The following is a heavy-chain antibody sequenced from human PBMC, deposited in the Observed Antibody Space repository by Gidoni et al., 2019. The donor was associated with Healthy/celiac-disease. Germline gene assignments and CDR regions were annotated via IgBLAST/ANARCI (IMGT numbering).Heavy chain of an antibody. Sequence: EVQLVESGGGLVKPGGSLRLSCAASGFTFSSYSMNWVRQAPGKGLGWVSSISSSSSYIYYADSVKGRFTISRDNAKNSLYLQMNSLRAEDTAVYYCARALYYYGSGSKYYFDYWGQGTLVTVSS. V-gene: IGHV3-21*01. CDR2: ISSSSSYI. J-gene: IGHJ4*02. CDR1: GFTFSSYS. CDR3: ARALYYYGSGSKYYFDY. D-gene: IGHD3-10*01.